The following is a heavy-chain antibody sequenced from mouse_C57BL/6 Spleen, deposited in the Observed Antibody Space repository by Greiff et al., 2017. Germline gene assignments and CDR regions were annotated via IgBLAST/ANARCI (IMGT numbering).Heavy chain of an antibody. D-gene: IGHD4-1*01. J-gene: IGHJ4*01. CDR1: GYTFTSYT. CDR2: INPSSGYT. Sequence: QVQLQQSGAELARPGASVKMSCKASGYTFTSYTMHWVNQRPGQGLEWIGYINPSSGYTKYNQKFKDKATLTADKSSSTAYMQLSSLTSEDSAVYYCARNWGYARDYWGQGTSVTVSS. V-gene: IGHV1-4*01. CDR3: ARNWGYARDY.